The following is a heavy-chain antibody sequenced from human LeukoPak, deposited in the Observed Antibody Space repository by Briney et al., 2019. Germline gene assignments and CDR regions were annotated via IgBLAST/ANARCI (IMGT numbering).Heavy chain of an antibody. J-gene: IGHJ4*02. V-gene: IGHV4-34*01. D-gene: IGHD5-12*01. Sequence: PSETLSLTCAVYGGSLSGYYWSWIRQPPGKGLEWIGEINHSGSTNYNPSLKSRVTISVDTSKNQFSLKLSSVTAADTAVYYCARGRGPLDYWGQGTLVTVSS. CDR2: INHSGST. CDR3: ARGRGPLDY. CDR1: GGSLSGYY.